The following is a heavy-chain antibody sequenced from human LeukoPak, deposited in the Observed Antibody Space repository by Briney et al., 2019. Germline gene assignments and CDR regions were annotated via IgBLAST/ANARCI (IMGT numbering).Heavy chain of an antibody. Sequence: PGGSLRLSCAASGFTFSSYAMSWVRQAPGKGLEWVSAISGSGGSTYYADSVKGRFTISRDNSKNTLYLQMNSLGAEDTAVYYCAKGARSTMVRTFDAFDIWGQGTMVTVSS. J-gene: IGHJ3*02. V-gene: IGHV3-23*01. D-gene: IGHD3-10*01. CDR1: GFTFSSYA. CDR3: AKGARSTMVRTFDAFDI. CDR2: ISGSGGST.